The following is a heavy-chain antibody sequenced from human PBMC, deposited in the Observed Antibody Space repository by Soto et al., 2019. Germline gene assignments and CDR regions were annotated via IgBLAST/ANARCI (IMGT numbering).Heavy chain of an antibody. CDR3: ARDPRQDCSGETCYYS. Sequence: ASVKVSCKASGGTLSSYVISGVREAPGQGLEWMGGIIPIFGTTTYGEKFQGRVTITADESTSTTYMELSSLKSEDTAVYYCARDPRQDCSGETCYYSWGQGTLVTVSS. CDR2: IIPIFGTT. J-gene: IGHJ4*02. CDR1: GGTLSSYV. V-gene: IGHV1-69*13. D-gene: IGHD2-15*01.